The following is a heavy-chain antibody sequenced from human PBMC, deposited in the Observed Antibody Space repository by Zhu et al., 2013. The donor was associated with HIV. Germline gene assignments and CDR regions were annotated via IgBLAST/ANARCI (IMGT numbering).Heavy chain of an antibody. V-gene: IGHV1-69*18. D-gene: IGHD2-2*01. Sequence: QVQLVQSGAELKKPGSSVRVSCKASGGTFSNFALSWVRQAPGQGLEWLGKIVPIFGSTNYAQNFQGRITITADESTSTAYMELRSLRSEDTAVYYCARDRRYCNGFGCYLGFPAHYHWGQGTLVIVSS. CDR1: GGTFSNFA. CDR2: IVPIFGST. J-gene: IGHJ4*02. CDR3: ARDRRYCNGFGCYLGFPAHYH.